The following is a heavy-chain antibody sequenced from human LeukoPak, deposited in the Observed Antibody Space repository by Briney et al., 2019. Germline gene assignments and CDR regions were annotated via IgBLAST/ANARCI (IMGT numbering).Heavy chain of an antibody. CDR2: IYYSGST. CDR1: GGSISSGGYY. D-gene: IGHD3-10*01. V-gene: IGHV4-31*03. CDR3: ARITYYYGSGPDPGASAYYYYMDV. J-gene: IGHJ6*03. Sequence: PSQTLSLTCTVSGGSISSGGYYWSWIRQHPGKGLEWIGYIYYSGSTYYNPSLKSRVTISVDTSKNQFSLKLSSVTAADTAVYYCARITYYYGSGPDPGASAYYYYMDVWGKGTTVTVSS.